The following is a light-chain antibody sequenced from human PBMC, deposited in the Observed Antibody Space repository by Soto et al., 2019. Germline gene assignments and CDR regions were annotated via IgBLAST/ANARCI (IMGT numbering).Light chain of an antibody. Sequence: QSVLTQPPSASGTPGQRVTISCSGSTSNIGSNTVNWYQQLPGTAPKLLIYSNIQRPSGVPDRFSVSKSGTSASLAISGLQSEDGADFYWVSWEGSLNPPVFGGGTKLTVL. CDR3: VSWEGSLNPPV. CDR2: SNI. V-gene: IGLV1-44*01. CDR1: TSNIGSNT. J-gene: IGLJ3*02.